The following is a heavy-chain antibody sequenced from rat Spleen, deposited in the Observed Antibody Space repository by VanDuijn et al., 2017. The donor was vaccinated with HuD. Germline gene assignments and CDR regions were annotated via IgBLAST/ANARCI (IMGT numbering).Heavy chain of an antibody. CDR2: ISIGGGTT. J-gene: IGHJ2*01. CDR1: GFIFSDYY. V-gene: IGHV5-25*01. CDR3: ARNEQLGAYYFDY. D-gene: IGHD1-10*01. Sequence: EVQLVESGGGLVQPGRSLKLSCAASGFIFSDYYMAWVRQAPTKGLEWVAYISIGGGTTFYRDSVKGRFTISRDDAKRTLYLQMNSLKSEDTATYYCARNEQLGAYYFDYWGQGVMVTVSS.